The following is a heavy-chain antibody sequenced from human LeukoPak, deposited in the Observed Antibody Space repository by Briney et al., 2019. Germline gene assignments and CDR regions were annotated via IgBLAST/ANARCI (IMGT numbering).Heavy chain of an antibody. CDR3: ARGGMTTNQLLDY. D-gene: IGHD5-24*01. J-gene: IGHJ4*02. CDR2: LYRSGTT. V-gene: IGHV4-61*02. CDR1: GGSISNANCY. Sequence: SETLSLTCTVSGGSISNANCYWNWIRQSAGKGLEWIGRLYRSGTTNYNPSFKSRVTIAVDTSKNQFSLKLSSVTAADTAVYYCARGGMTTNQLLDYWGQGTLVTVSS.